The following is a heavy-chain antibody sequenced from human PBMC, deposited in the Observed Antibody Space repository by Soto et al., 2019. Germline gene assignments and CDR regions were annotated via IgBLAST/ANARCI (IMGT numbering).Heavy chain of an antibody. V-gene: IGHV3-74*01. D-gene: IGHD1-1*01. Sequence: GGSLRLSCAASGFAFGSYWMHWVRQAPGKGLVWVSRISQDGAIATQADSVKGRFTISRDNAKNTLFLQMNSLRADDTAVYYCLRDQRHWNEFADQWGQGTLVTVSS. CDR1: GFAFGSYW. CDR3: LRDQRHWNEFADQ. J-gene: IGHJ4*02. CDR2: ISQDGAIA.